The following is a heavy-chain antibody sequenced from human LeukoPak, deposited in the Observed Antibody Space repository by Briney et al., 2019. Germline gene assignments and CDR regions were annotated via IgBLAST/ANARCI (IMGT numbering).Heavy chain of an antibody. V-gene: IGHV4-59*12. J-gene: IGHJ6*03. CDR2: IYHSGST. Sequence: SETLSLTCTVSGGPISSYYWSWIRQPAGKGLEWIGEIYHSGSTNYNPSLKSRVTISVDKSKNQFSLKLSSVTPADTAVYYCAREGSLYYYYYMDVWGKGTTVTVSS. D-gene: IGHD6-13*01. CDR3: AREGSLYYYYYMDV. CDR1: GGPISSYY.